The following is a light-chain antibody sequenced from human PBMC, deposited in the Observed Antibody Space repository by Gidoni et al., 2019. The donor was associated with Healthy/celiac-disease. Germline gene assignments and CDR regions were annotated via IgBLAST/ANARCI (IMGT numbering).Light chain of an antibody. V-gene: IGLV3-1*01. CDR2: QDS. Sequence: SYELTQPPSVSVSPGQTASITCSGDKLGDKYACWYQQKPGQSPVLVIYQDSKRPSGIPERFSGSNSGNTATLTISGTQAMDEADYYCQAWDSSFVVFGGGTKLXV. CDR3: QAWDSSFVV. J-gene: IGLJ2*01. CDR1: KLGDKY.